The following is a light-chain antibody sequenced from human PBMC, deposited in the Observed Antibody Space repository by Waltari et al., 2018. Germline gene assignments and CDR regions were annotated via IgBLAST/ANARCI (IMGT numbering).Light chain of an antibody. Sequence: SYDLSQPPSVSVSPGQTATITCSGDDLGNKNVCWYRQKPGQSPTLVIFQKSKRPSGIPERFSGSNSGNTVTLTITGTQPMDEGDYYCQAWDTNSVVFGGGTQLTVL. CDR1: DLGNKN. V-gene: IGLV3-1*01. CDR3: QAWDTNSVV. J-gene: IGLJ2*01. CDR2: QKS.